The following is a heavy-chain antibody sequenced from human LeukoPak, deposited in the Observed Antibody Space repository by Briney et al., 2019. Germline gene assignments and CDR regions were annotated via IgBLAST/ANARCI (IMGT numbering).Heavy chain of an antibody. CDR3: AREERSSSWYGHYYYYYYMDV. CDR2: IYTSGST. V-gene: IGHV4-61*02. Sequence: SETLSLTCTVSGGSISSGSYYWSWIRQPAGKGLEWIARIYTSGSTNHNPSLKSRVTISVDTSKNQFSLKLSSVTAADTAVYYCAREERSSSWYGHYYYYYYMDVWGKGTTVTVSS. J-gene: IGHJ6*03. D-gene: IGHD6-13*01. CDR1: GGSISSGSYY.